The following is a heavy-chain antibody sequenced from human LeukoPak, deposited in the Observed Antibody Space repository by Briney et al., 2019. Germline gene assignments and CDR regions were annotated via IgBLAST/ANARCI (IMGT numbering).Heavy chain of an antibody. J-gene: IGHJ4*02. CDR2: INTDGSTT. CDR3: AKDSPHDYVWANYKLGWFFDY. Sequence: GRSLRLSCAASGFTFSSHWMHWVRQAPGKGLVWVSIINTDGSTTRYADSVEGRFTISRDNARNTLYLQMNSLRAEDTAVYYCAKDSPHDYVWANYKLGWFFDYWGQGTLVTVSS. V-gene: IGHV3-74*01. D-gene: IGHD3-16*01. CDR1: GFTFSSHW.